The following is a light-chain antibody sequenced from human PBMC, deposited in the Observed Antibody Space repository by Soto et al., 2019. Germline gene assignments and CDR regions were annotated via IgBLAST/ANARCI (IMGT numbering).Light chain of an antibody. CDR1: QSISNN. CDR3: QQYNSWLT. Sequence: IVMTQSPATLSVSPGERATLSCRASQSISNNLAWYQQKPGQAPRLLIYGASTRATGIPARFSGGGSGTEFSRTISSLQSEDFAVYYCQQYNSWLTFGGGTKVEIK. V-gene: IGKV3-15*01. J-gene: IGKJ4*01. CDR2: GAS.